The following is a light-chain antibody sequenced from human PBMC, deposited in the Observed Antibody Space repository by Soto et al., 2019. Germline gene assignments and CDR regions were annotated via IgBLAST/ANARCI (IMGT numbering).Light chain of an antibody. CDR3: GSYAGSNNLV. CDR1: SSDVGGYNY. CDR2: EVS. Sequence: QSALTQPPSASGSPGQSVTISCTGTSSDVGGYNYVSWYQQHPGKAPKLMIYEVSKRPSGVPDRFSGSKSGNTASLTGSGLQAEDEADDYCGSYAGSNNLVFGGGTKLAVL. V-gene: IGLV2-8*01. J-gene: IGLJ2*01.